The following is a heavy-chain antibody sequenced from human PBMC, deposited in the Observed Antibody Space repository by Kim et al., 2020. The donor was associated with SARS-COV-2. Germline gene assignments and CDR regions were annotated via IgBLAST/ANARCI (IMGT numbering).Heavy chain of an antibody. Sequence: SETLSLTCAVSGGSISSSNWWSWVRQPPGKGLEWLGEIYHSGSTNYNPSLKSRVTISVDKSKNQFSLKLSSVTAADTAVYYCARSYCSGGSCYSGVDYWGQGTLVTVSS. J-gene: IGHJ4*02. CDR1: GGSISSSNW. CDR3: ARSYCSGGSCYSGVDY. CDR2: IYHSGST. D-gene: IGHD2-15*01. V-gene: IGHV4-4*02.